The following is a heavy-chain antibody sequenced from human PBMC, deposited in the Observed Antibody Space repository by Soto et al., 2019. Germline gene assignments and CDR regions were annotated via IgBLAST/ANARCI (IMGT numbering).Heavy chain of an antibody. CDR2: VYNDGSNK. V-gene: IGHV3-33*01. D-gene: IGHD6-13*01. CDR1: GFSFSSYG. CDR3: ARDANLGVSSSWFMDY. J-gene: IGHJ4*02. Sequence: QVPLVESGGGVVQSGSSLRLSCAGSGFSFSSYGMHWVRQAPGKGLEWVAIVYNDGSNKYYGDSVKGRFTISRDNSRNSVFLQMSSLRADDTAVYYCARDANLGVSSSWFMDYWGQGTRVTVSS.